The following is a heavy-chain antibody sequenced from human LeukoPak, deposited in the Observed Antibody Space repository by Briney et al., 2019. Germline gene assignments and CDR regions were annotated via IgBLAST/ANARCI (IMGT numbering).Heavy chain of an antibody. V-gene: IGHV1-69*01. CDR1: GGTFSSYA. CDR3: ARGSIAARTFDY. D-gene: IGHD6-6*01. J-gene: IGHJ4*02. Sequence: GASVKVSCKASGGTFSSYAISWVRQAPGQGLELMGGIIPIFGTANYAQKFQGRVTITADESTSTAYMELSSLRSEDTAVYYCARGSIAARTFDYWGQGTLVTVSS. CDR2: IIPIFGTA.